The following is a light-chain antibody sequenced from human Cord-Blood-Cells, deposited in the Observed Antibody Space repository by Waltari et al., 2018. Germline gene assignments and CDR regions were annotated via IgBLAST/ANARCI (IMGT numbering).Light chain of an antibody. CDR3: SSYTSSSTLE. Sequence: QSALTQPASVSGSPGQSITISCTGTRMDVGGYNYVSWYQQHPGKAPKLMIYDVSNRPSGVSNRFSGSKSGNTASLTISGLQAEDEADYYCSSYTSSSTLEFGGGTKLTVL. CDR1: RMDVGGYNY. CDR2: DVS. J-gene: IGLJ3*02. V-gene: IGLV2-14*01.